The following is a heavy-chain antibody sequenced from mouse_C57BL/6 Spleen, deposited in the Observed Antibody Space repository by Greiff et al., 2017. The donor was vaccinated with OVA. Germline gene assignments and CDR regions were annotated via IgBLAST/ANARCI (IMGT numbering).Heavy chain of an antibody. CDR3: ARAKGYDGPCAY. Sequence: QVQLQQPGAELVKPGASVTLSCKASGYTFTSYWMHWVKQRPGHGLEWIGMIHPNSGSTNYNEKFKSKATLTVDKSSSTAYMQLSSLTSGDSAVYYCARAKGYDGPCAYGGQGTLVTVSA. J-gene: IGHJ3*01. CDR2: IHPNSGST. V-gene: IGHV1-64*01. D-gene: IGHD2-3*01. CDR1: GYTFTSYW.